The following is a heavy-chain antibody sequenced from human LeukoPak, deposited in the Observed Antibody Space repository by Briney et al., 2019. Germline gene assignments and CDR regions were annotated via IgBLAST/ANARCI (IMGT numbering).Heavy chain of an antibody. D-gene: IGHD3-10*01. J-gene: IGHJ5*02. Sequence: SETLSLTCAVYGGPFSGYYWSWIRQPPGKGLEWIGEINHSGSTNYNPSLKSRVTISVDTSKNQFSLKLSSVTAADTAVYYCARRDALGSFRGFDPWGQGTLVTVSS. CDR3: ARRDALGSFRGFDP. CDR2: INHSGST. CDR1: GGPFSGYY. V-gene: IGHV4-34*01.